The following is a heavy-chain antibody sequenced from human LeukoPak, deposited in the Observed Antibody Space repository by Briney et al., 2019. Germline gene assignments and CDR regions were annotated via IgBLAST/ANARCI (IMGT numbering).Heavy chain of an antibody. CDR2: INHSGST. V-gene: IGHV4-34*01. Sequence: SETLSLTCAVYGGSFSGYYWNWIRQPPGKGLEWIGEINHSGSTNYNPSLKSRVSTSVDTSKNQFSLKLSSVTAADTAVYYCARGKYYYGSGTYYTRSYDWYFDLWGRGTLVTVSS. CDR3: ARGKYYYGSGTYYTRSYDWYFDL. J-gene: IGHJ2*01. CDR1: GGSFSGYY. D-gene: IGHD3-10*01.